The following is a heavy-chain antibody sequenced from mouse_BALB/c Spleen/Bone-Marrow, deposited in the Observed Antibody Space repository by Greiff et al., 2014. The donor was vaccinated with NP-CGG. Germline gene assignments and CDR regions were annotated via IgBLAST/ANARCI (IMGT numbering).Heavy chain of an antibody. Sequence: EVQLQQSGAELVKPGASVKLSCTASGFNITDPYIHWVKQRPGQGLGWIGRIDPASDNTQYDPKFQGKATLTADTSSNTAYLQLSSLTSEDTAVYYCATLTGHFDYWGQGTILTVSS. V-gene: IGHV14-3*02. D-gene: IGHD4-1*01. CDR3: ATLTGHFDY. J-gene: IGHJ2*01. CDR1: GFNITDPY. CDR2: IDPASDNT.